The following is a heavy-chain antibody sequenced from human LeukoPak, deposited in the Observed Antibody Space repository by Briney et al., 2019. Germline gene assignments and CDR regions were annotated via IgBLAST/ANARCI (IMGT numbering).Heavy chain of an antibody. CDR1: GFTFSSIA. CDR2: IRGNGDTA. Sequence: GRSLRLSCAASGFTFSSIAMTWVRQAPGKGLEWVSTIRGNGDTAYNADSVRGRFAISRDDSKNALFLQMNSLRLEDTAIYYCAKGQELDDGVFDSWGQGTRVTVSS. V-gene: IGHV3-23*01. CDR3: AKGQELDDGVFDS. D-gene: IGHD1-1*01. J-gene: IGHJ4*02.